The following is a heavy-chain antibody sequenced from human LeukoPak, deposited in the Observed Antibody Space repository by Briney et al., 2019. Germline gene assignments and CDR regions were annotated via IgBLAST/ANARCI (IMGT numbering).Heavy chain of an antibody. J-gene: IGHJ4*02. Sequence: GGSLRLSCAAPGFTFSSCAMTWVRLAPGKGLEWVAPITGDGTRTYYTDSVKGRFTISRDNSKNTLYLQMNSLRADETAIYYCASRPRADMGPLDYWGQGTLVTVST. V-gene: IGHV3-23*01. CDR3: ASRPRADMGPLDY. CDR1: GFTFSSCA. CDR2: ITGDGTRT. D-gene: IGHD1-14*01.